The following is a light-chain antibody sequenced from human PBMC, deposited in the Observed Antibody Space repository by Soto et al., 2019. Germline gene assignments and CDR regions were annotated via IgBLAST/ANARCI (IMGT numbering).Light chain of an antibody. V-gene: IGKV3-11*01. J-gene: IGKJ4*01. CDR3: EQRSNWPSLT. Sequence: EIVLTQSPATLSLSPGERATLSCRASQSVSSYLAWYQQKPGQAPRLLIYDASNSATGIPARFSGSGSGTDFTPAISSLVPEDFAVYYCEQRSNWPSLTFGGGTKVEIK. CDR1: QSVSSY. CDR2: DAS.